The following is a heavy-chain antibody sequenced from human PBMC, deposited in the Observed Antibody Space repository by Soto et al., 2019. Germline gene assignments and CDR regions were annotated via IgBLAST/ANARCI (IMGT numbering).Heavy chain of an antibody. CDR1: GFTFSSYS. J-gene: IGHJ6*02. CDR3: ARDQTPYYDFCSGYSPGGYYYGMDV. CDR2: ISSSSSYI. Sequence: PGGSLRLSCAASGFTFSSYSMNWVRQAPAKGLEWVSSISSSSSYIYYADSVKGRLTISRDNAKNSLYLQMNSLRAEDTAVYYCARDQTPYYDFCSGYSPGGYYYGMDVWGQGTTVTVSS. D-gene: IGHD3-3*01. V-gene: IGHV3-21*01.